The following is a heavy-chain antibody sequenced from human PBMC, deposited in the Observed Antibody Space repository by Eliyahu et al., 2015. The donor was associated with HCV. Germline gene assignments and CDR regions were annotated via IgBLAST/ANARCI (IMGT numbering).Heavy chain of an antibody. Sequence: QVHLVESGGGVVXPRXSLRLSCVAXXFTFSSYTMHWVRQAPGKGLEWVALISFDETDKYYAHSVKGRFTVSRDNSNNTLYLQTDSLRAEDTGLYYCARDKGYSYGYGELPDLWGQGTLVTVSS. J-gene: IGHJ5*02. CDR3: ARDKGYSYGYGELPDL. CDR1: XFTFSSYT. CDR2: ISFDETDK. V-gene: IGHV3-30*04. D-gene: IGHD5-18*01.